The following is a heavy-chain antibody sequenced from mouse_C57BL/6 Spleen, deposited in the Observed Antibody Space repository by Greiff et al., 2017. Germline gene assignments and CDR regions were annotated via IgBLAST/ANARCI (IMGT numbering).Heavy chain of an antibody. CDR3: ARGYDGYYRVYFDY. Sequence: QVQLQQPGAELVRPGSSVKLSCKASGYTFTSYWMHWVKQRPIQGLEWIGNIDPSDSETHYNQKFKDKATLTVDKSSSTAYMQLSSLTSEDSAVYYCARGYDGYYRVYFDYWGQGTTLTVSS. D-gene: IGHD2-3*01. V-gene: IGHV1-52*01. CDR1: GYTFTSYW. J-gene: IGHJ2*01. CDR2: IDPSDSET.